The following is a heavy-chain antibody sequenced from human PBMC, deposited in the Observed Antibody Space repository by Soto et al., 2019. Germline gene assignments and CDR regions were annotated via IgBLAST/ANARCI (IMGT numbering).Heavy chain of an antibody. D-gene: IGHD4-17*01. J-gene: IGHJ4*02. Sequence: PSQPLSLTCTVSGGYISSFYWSWIRQPPGKGLEWIGYIYYSGSTNYNPSLKSRVTISVDTSKNQFPLKLSSVTAADTAVYYCARQHDYGDVDYWGQGTLVTVSS. CDR3: ARQHDYGDVDY. V-gene: IGHV4-59*08. CDR1: GGYISSFY. CDR2: IYYSGST.